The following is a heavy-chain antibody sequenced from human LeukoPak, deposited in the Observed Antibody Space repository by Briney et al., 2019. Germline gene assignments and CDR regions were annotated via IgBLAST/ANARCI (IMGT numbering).Heavy chain of an antibody. V-gene: IGHV4-31*03. J-gene: IGHJ4*02. Sequence: SQTLSLTCTVSGCSISSGGYYWSWIRQHPGKGLEWIGYIYYSGSTYYNPSLKSRVTISVDTSKNQFSLKLSSVTAADTAVYYCARSVEMATIACGYWGQGTLVTVSS. CDR1: GCSISSGGYY. CDR2: IYYSGST. CDR3: ARSVEMATIACGY. D-gene: IGHD5-24*01.